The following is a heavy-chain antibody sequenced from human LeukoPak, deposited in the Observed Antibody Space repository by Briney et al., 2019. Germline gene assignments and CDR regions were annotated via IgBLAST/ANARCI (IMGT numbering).Heavy chain of an antibody. CDR2: INPNSGGT. Sequence: GASVKVSCKASGYTFTNYYVHWVRQAPGQGLEWMGRINPNSGGTNYAQKFQGRVTMTRDTSISTAYMQLSSLRSDDTAVYYCARDPYSNYFDYWGQGTLVTVSS. CDR1: GYTFTNYY. CDR3: ARDPYSNYFDY. D-gene: IGHD5-18*01. V-gene: IGHV1-2*06. J-gene: IGHJ4*02.